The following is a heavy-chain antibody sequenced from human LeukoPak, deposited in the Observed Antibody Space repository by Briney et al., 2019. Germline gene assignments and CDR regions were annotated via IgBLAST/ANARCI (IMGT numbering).Heavy chain of an antibody. CDR1: GYTFTSYG. D-gene: IGHD3-10*01. CDR3: ARGGITMVRGVIEGDY. CDR2: ISAYNGNT. Sequence: ASVKVSCKASGYTFTSYGISWVRQAPGQGLEWMGWISAYNGNTNYAQKLQGRVTMTTDTSTSTAYMELRSLRSDDTAVYYCARGGITMVRGVIEGDYWGQGTLVTVSS. V-gene: IGHV1-18*01. J-gene: IGHJ4*02.